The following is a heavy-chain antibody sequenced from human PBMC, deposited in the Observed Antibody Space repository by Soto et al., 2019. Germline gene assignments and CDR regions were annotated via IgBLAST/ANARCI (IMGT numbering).Heavy chain of an antibody. Sequence: GGSLRLSCAASGFTFSSYAMSWVRQAPGKGLGWVSAISGSGGSTYYADSVKGRFTISRDNSKNTLYLQMNSLRAEDTAVYYCAKDIEPYYYDSSGYYLVDYWGQGTLVTVSS. CDR1: GFTFSSYA. V-gene: IGHV3-23*01. CDR3: AKDIEPYYYDSSGYYLVDY. D-gene: IGHD3-22*01. J-gene: IGHJ4*02. CDR2: ISGSGGST.